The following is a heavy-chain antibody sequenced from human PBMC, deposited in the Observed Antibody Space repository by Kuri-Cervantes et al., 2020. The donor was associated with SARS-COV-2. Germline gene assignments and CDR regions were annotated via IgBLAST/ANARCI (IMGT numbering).Heavy chain of an antibody. V-gene: IGHV3-7*03. Sequence: GESLKISCAASGFTFSSYWVSWVRQAPGKGLEWVANIKQDGSEKYYVDSVKGRFTISRDNAKNSLYLQMNSLRAEDTAVYYCAKGKYYYDSSGYYYWGQGTLVTVSS. D-gene: IGHD3-22*01. J-gene: IGHJ4*02. CDR2: IKQDGSEK. CDR1: GFTFSSYW. CDR3: AKGKYYYDSSGYYY.